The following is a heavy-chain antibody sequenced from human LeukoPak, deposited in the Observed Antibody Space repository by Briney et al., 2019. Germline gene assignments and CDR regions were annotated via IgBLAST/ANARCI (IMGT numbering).Heavy chain of an antibody. J-gene: IGHJ4*02. V-gene: IGHV3-30*18. CDR3: AKLAYGSGSYLDY. CDR2: ISYDGSNK. Sequence: GGSQRLSCAASGFTFSSYGMHWVRQAPGKGLEWVAVISYDGSNKYYADSVKGRFTISRDNSKNTLYLQMNSLRAEDTAVYYCAKLAYGSGSYLDYWGQGTLVTVSS. D-gene: IGHD3-10*01. CDR1: GFTFSSYG.